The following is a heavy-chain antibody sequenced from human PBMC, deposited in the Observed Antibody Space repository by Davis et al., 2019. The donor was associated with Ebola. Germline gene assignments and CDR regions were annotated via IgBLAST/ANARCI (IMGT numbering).Heavy chain of an antibody. J-gene: IGHJ6*02. CDR3: ARVGGYYYGMDV. CDR1: GDSVPSHSAA. D-gene: IGHD1-26*01. CDR2: TYYRSKWYN. V-gene: IGHV6-1*01. Sequence: SQTLSLTCAISGDSVPSHSAAWTWLRQSPSRGLEWLGRTYYRSKWYNDYAVSVKIRITINPDTSKNQFSLQLNSVTPEDTAVYYCARVGGYYYGMDVWGQGTTVTVSS.